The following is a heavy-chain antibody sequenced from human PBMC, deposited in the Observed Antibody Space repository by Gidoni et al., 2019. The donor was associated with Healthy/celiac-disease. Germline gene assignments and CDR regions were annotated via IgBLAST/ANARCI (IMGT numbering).Heavy chain of an antibody. CDR3: AKVGPKSDDFWSGYYWDYYYGMDV. Sequence: EVQLLESGGGLVQPGGSLRLSCSASGFPFTRFDISRGRQPPGKGLGWGSAISGSGGSTYYADSVKGRFTISRDNSKNTLYLQMNSLRAEDTAVYYCAKVGPKSDDFWSGYYWDYYYGMDVWGQGTTVTVSS. CDR2: ISGSGGST. V-gene: IGHV3-23*01. J-gene: IGHJ6*02. CDR1: GFPFTRFD. D-gene: IGHD3-3*01.